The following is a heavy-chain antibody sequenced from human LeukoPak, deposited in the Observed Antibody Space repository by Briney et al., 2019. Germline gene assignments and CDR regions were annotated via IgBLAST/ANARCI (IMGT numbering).Heavy chain of an antibody. CDR1: GGSFSGYY. CDR2: INHSGST. V-gene: IGHV4-34*01. CDR3: ARVAIAAADPNWFDP. J-gene: IGHJ5*02. D-gene: IGHD6-13*01. Sequence: SETLSLTCAVYGGSFSGYYWSWIRQPPGKGLEWIGEINHSGSTNYNPSLKSRVTISVDTSNNQFSLKLSSVTAADTAVYYCARVAIAAADPNWFDPWGQGTLVTVSS.